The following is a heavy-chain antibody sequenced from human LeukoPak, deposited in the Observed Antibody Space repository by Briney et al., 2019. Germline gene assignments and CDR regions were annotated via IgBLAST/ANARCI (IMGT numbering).Heavy chain of an antibody. CDR1: GGSFSGYY. J-gene: IGHJ4*02. CDR3: ARGPSDYLWGQTDY. D-gene: IGHD4/OR15-4a*01. V-gene: IGHV4-34*01. CDR2: INRSGST. Sequence: SETLSLTCAVYGGSFSGYYWSWIRQPPGKGLDWIGEINRSGSTNYNPSLKSRVTISVDTSKNQFSLKLSSVTAADTAVYYCARGPSDYLWGQTDYWGQGTLVTVSS.